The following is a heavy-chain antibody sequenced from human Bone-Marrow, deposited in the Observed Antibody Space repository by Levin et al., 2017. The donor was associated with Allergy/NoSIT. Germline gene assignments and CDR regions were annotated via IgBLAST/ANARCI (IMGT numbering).Heavy chain of an antibody. CDR1: GFTFSSNR. CDR2: ISDSSSTI. D-gene: IGHD5-12*01. CDR3: ARDRRSGYADGYDY. Sequence: ASVKVSCAASGFTFSSNRMNWVRQAPGKGLEWVSYISDSSSTIYYADSVKGRFTISRDNAKNTLYLQMNSLRAEDTAVYYCARDRRSGYADGYDYWGQGTLVTVSS. V-gene: IGHV3-48*01. J-gene: IGHJ4*02.